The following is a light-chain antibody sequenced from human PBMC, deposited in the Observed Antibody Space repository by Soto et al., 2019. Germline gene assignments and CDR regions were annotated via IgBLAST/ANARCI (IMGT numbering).Light chain of an antibody. J-gene: IGKJ4*01. CDR3: QKYNSAPLT. CDR1: QGISNY. CDR2: AAS. Sequence: DIHMTQSRASVSASVVDRVTITCRASQGISNYLAWYQQKPGKVPKLLIYAASTLQSGVPSRFSGSGSGTDFTLTISSLQSEDVATYYCQKYNSAPLTFGGGTKVDIK. V-gene: IGKV1-27*01.